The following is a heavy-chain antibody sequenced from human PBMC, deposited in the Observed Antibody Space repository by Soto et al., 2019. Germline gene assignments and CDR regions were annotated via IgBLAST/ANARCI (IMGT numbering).Heavy chain of an antibody. J-gene: IGHJ4*02. CDR2: ISYDGSNK. CDR1: GFTFSSYA. D-gene: IGHD6-13*01. Sequence: QVQLVESGGGVVQPGRSLRPSCAASGFTFSSYAMHWVRQAPGKGLEWVAVISYDGSNKYYADSVKGRFTISRDNSKNTLYLQMNSLRAEDTAVYYCARDSSRGRIGYWGQGTLVTVSS. V-gene: IGHV3-30-3*01. CDR3: ARDSSRGRIGY.